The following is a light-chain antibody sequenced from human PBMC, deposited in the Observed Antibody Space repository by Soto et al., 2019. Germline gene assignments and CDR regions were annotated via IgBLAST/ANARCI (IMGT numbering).Light chain of an antibody. CDR3: QQYDSSPCT. Sequence: EIVLKQFPGTPPLSPGQRATLSSRASQTVSSIYLAWYQQIPGQAPRLLIYRASNRATGVPDRCSGSGSGTDLSLSISTLDPEDFEVYYYQQYDSSPCTFSQGTKLYIK. CDR1: QTVSSIY. CDR2: RAS. V-gene: IGKV3-20*01. J-gene: IGKJ2*02.